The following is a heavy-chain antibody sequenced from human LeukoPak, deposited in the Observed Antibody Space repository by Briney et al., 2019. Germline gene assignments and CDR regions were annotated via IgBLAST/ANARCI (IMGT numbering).Heavy chain of an antibody. CDR3: ARQRGSGCLDY. CDR1: RFALSNYW. CDR2: IKQDGSET. D-gene: IGHD6-19*01. J-gene: IGHJ4*02. V-gene: IGHV3-7*01. Sequence: GGSLRLSCAASRFALSNYWMSWVRQAPGKGLEWVANIKQDGSETYYVDSVKGRFTISRDNAKNSLSLQMNSLRAEDTAVYYCARQRGSGCLDYWGQGTLVTVSS.